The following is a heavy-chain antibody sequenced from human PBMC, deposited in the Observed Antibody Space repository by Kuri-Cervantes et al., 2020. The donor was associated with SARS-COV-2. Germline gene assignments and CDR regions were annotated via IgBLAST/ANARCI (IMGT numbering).Heavy chain of an antibody. J-gene: IGHJ6*02. D-gene: IGHD3-3*01. Sequence: GGSLRLSCAASGFTFSNYAINWVRQGPGKGLEWVSEISGNGGTTFYAGSVKGRFTVSRDNPKNTLYLQMNSLRAEDTAVYYCAKATVRFLEWLQYYYYYGMDVWGQGTTVTVSS. V-gene: IGHV3-23*01. CDR2: ISGNGGTT. CDR3: AKATVRFLEWLQYYYYYGMDV. CDR1: GFTFSNYA.